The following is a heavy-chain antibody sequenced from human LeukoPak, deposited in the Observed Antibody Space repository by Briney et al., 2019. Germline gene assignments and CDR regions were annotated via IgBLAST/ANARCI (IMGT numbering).Heavy chain of an antibody. D-gene: IGHD3-10*01. Sequence: GGSLRLSCAASGFTFSSYAMSWVRQAPGKGLEWVSTISGSGDYTYYADSVKGRFTISRDNSKNTLYLQMNSLRAEDTAIYYCAKVTYGSGTYGAFDLWGQGTLVTVSS. CDR2: ISGSGDYT. J-gene: IGHJ4*02. V-gene: IGHV3-23*01. CDR1: GFTFSSYA. CDR3: AKVTYGSGTYGAFDL.